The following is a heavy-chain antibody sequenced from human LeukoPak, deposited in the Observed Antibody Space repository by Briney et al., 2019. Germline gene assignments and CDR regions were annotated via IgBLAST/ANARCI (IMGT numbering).Heavy chain of an antibody. CDR2: INTNTGNP. CDR3: ARKSVAATPRDIVYQYYSMDV. D-gene: IGHD2-15*01. Sequence: VASVKASCKASGYTFTRHYMHCVPQAPGQGLEWMGWINTNTGNPTYAQGFTGRFVFSLDTSVSTAYLQISSLKAEDTAVYYCARKSVAATPRDIVYQYYSMDVWGKGTTVTVS. J-gene: IGHJ6*03. CDR1: GYTFTRHY. V-gene: IGHV7-4-1*02.